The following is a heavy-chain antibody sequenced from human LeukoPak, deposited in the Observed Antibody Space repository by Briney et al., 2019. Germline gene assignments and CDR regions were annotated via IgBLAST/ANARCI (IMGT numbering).Heavy chain of an antibody. V-gene: IGHV1-2*02. J-gene: IGHJ4*01. Sequence: ASVKVSCKASGYTFTSYYMHWVRQAPGQGLEWMGWMKPESGKTGTAQRFQGRVTLTRDTSTSTAYMEVTRLTSDDTAIYYCARDKNPTVFDYWGQGTLVTVSS. CDR3: ARDKNPTVFDY. CDR1: GYTFTSYY. CDR2: MKPESGKT.